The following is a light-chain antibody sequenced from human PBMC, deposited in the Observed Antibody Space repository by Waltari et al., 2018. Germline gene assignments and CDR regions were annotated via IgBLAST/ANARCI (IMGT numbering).Light chain of an antibody. V-gene: IGLV3-19*01. CDR1: SLRSYY. CDR2: GKN. CDR3: NSRDSSGNHRDVV. J-gene: IGLJ2*01. Sequence: SSELTQDPAVSVALGQTVRITCQGDSLRSYYASWYKQKPGQAPVLVIYGKNNRPAGIPDRCAGSSTGNTASLTITVAQAEDEADYYCNSRDSSGNHRDVVFGGGTKLTVL.